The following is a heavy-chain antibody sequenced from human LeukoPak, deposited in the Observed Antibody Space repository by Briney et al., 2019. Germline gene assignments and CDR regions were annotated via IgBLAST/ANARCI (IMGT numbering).Heavy chain of an antibody. CDR3: AQVAYCGGDCYDYYMDV. D-gene: IGHD2-21*01. CDR1: GGTFSSYA. CDR2: IIPIFGTA. J-gene: IGHJ6*03. Sequence: SVKVSCKASGGTFSSYAISWVRQAPGQGLEWMGGIIPIFGTANYAQKFQGRVAITTDESTSTAYMELSSLRSEDTAVYYCAQVAYCGGDCYDYYMDVWGKGTTVTVSS. V-gene: IGHV1-69*05.